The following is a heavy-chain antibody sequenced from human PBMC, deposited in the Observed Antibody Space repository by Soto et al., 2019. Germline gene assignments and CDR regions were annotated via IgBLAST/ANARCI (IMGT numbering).Heavy chain of an antibody. Sequence: QVQLVQSGAEVKKPGSSVKVSCKASGGTFSSYAISWVRQAPGQGLEWMGGIIPIFGTANYAQKFQGRVTITAEESTSTADMELSSVRSEDTAVYYCARDGIVLVPAATPYYSYYGMDVWGQGTTVTVSS. CDR3: ARDGIVLVPAATPYYSYYGMDV. V-gene: IGHV1-69*12. J-gene: IGHJ6*02. CDR2: IIPIFGTA. CDR1: GGTFSSYA. D-gene: IGHD2-2*01.